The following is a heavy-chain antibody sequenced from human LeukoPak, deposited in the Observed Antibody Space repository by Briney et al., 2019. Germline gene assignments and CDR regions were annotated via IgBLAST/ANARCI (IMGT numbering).Heavy chain of an antibody. D-gene: IGHD4-11*01. CDR2: IESKTDGGTT. J-gene: IGHJ4*02. V-gene: IGHV3-15*04. CDR1: GFSFSDAW. CDR3: AKDLLRSGLHMSAFDY. Sequence: GGSLSLSCAVSGFSFSDAWMSWVRQTPGKGLEWVGRIESKTDGGTTDYAALVKGRFTISRDDSTNTLYLQMNSLRAEDTAVYYCAKDLLRSGLHMSAFDYWGQGTLVTVSS.